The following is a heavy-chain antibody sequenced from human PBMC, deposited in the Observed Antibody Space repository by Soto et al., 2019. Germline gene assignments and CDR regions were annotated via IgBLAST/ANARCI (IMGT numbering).Heavy chain of an antibody. J-gene: IGHJ6*02. CDR1: GFTFDDFA. V-gene: IGHV3-43D*04. Sequence: EVQVVESGGAVVQPGGSLRLSCAASGFTFDDFAMCWVRQVPGKGLEWISLVNWDGDTTFYADSVKGRFIISRDNSKNSVYLQINSLRSDDSAIYYCAKGATVTTHYQYYGMDVWGRGTTVTVSS. D-gene: IGHD4-17*01. CDR3: AKGATVTTHYQYYGMDV. CDR2: VNWDGDTT.